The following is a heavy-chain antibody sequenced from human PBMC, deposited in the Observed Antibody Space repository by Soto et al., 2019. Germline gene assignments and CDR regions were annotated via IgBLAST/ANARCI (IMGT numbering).Heavy chain of an antibody. D-gene: IGHD4-17*01. CDR1: GGSISSSSYY. V-gene: IGHV4-39*07. CDR3: ARGDYPAFRAFDI. CDR2: IYYSGST. Sequence: PSETLSLTCTVSGGSISSSSYYWGWIRQPPGKGLEWIGSIYYSGSTYYNPSLKSRVTISVDTSKNQFSLKLSSVTAADTAVYYCARGDYPAFRAFDIWGQGTMVTVSS. J-gene: IGHJ3*02.